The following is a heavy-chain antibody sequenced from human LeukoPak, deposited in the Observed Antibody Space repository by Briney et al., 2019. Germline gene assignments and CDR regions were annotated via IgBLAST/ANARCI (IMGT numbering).Heavy chain of an antibody. CDR2: ISPYNGYT. V-gene: IGHV1-18*01. J-gene: IGHJ6*03. CDR3: ARDDIVVVVAATPPNYYYYYMDV. Sequence: ASVKVSCKASGYTFTTFGISRVRQAPGQGLEWMGWISPYNGYTNYAQKFQGRVTMTRDTSISTAYMELSRLRSDDTAVYYCARDDIVVVVAATPPNYYYYYMDVWGKGTTVTVSS. D-gene: IGHD2-15*01. CDR1: GYTFTTFG.